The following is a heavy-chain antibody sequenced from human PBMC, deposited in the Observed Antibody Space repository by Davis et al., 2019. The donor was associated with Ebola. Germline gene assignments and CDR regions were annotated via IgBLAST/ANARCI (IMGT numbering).Heavy chain of an antibody. D-gene: IGHD3-3*01. V-gene: IGHV4-39*01. CDR3: ARHDDFWSGYPHH. J-gene: IGHJ5*02. CDR2: IYYSGST. Sequence: PSETLSLTCTVSGGSISSSSYYWGWIRQPPGKGLEWIGSIYYSGSTYYNPSLKSRVTISVDTSKNQFSLKLSSVTAADTAVYYCARHDDFWSGYPHHWGQGTLVTVSS. CDR1: GGSISSSSYY.